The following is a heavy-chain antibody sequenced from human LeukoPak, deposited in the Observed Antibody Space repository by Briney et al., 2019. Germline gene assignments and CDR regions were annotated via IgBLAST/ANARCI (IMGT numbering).Heavy chain of an antibody. CDR1: GFTFSSYE. V-gene: IGHV3-48*03. Sequence: PGGSLRLSCAVSGFTFSSYEMNWVRQAPGKGLEWVSYISSSGSTIYYADSVKGRFTISRDNSQNTLYLQMNSLRVEDTAVYYCANVYDTSGVRGNYWGQGTLVTVST. D-gene: IGHD3-22*01. CDR3: ANVYDTSGVRGNY. J-gene: IGHJ4*02. CDR2: ISSSGSTI.